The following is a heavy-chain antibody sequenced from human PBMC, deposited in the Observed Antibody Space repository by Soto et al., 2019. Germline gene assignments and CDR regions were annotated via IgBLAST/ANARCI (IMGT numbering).Heavy chain of an antibody. CDR1: GGSISSYY. J-gene: IGHJ4*02. CDR3: ARTRRNRVVVITTLFDY. CDR2: IYYSGST. Sequence: SETLSLTCTVSGGSISSYYWSWIRQPPGKGLEWIGYIYYSGSTNYNPSLKSRVTISVDTSKNQFSLKLSSVTAADTAVYYCARTRRNRVVVITTLFDYWGQGTLVTVSS. V-gene: IGHV4-59*01. D-gene: IGHD3-22*01.